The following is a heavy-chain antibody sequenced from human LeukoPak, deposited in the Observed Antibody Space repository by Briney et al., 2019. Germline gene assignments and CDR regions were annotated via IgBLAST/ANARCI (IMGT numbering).Heavy chain of an antibody. CDR1: GGSISSSSYY. Sequence: PSETLSLTCTVSGGSISSSSYYWGWIRQPPGKGLEWIGGIYYSGSTYYNPSLKSRVTISVDTSKNQFSLKLSSVTAADTAVYYCARDLKAFDIWGQGTMVTVSS. CDR3: ARDLKAFDI. CDR2: IYYSGST. J-gene: IGHJ3*02. V-gene: IGHV4-39*07. D-gene: IGHD3-9*01.